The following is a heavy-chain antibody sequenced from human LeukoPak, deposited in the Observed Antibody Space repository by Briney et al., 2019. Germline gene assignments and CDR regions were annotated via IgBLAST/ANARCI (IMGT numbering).Heavy chain of an antibody. D-gene: IGHD3-10*01. CDR2: IGSSSSHI. V-gene: IGHV3-21*01. CDR1: GFSLSSYA. J-gene: IGHJ4*02. CDR3: ARGRGLPGPLDY. Sequence: GGSLRLSCAASGFSLSSYAMHWVRQAPGKGLEWVSSIGSSSSHIYYADSVKGRFTISRDNAKNSLYLQMNSLRAEDTAVYYCARGRGLPGPLDYWGQGTLVTVSS.